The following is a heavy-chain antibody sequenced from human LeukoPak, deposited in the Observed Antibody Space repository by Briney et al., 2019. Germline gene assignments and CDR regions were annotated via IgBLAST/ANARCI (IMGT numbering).Heavy chain of an antibody. D-gene: IGHD6-13*01. Sequence: SETLSLTCTVSGGSISSYYWSWIRQPPGKGLEWIGYIYYSGSTNYNPSLKSRVTISVDTSKNQFSLKLSSVTAADTAVYYCARRMASGWYDGYYFGYWGQGTLVTVSS. V-gene: IGHV4-59*01. CDR1: GGSISSYY. CDR3: ARRMASGWYDGYYFGY. J-gene: IGHJ4*02. CDR2: IYYSGST.